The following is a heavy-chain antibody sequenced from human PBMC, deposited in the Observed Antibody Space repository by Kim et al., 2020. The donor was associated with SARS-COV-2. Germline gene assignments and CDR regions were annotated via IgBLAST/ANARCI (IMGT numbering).Heavy chain of an antibody. Sequence: AQKFQERVTITRDMSTSTAYMELSSLRSEDTAVYYCAAACIAAAGIAFDIWGQGTMVTVSS. V-gene: IGHV1-58*01. J-gene: IGHJ3*02. D-gene: IGHD6-13*01. CDR3: AAACIAAAGIAFDI.